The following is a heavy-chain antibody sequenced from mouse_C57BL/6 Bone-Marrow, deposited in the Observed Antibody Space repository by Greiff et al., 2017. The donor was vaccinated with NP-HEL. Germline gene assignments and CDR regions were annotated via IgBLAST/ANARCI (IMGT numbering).Heavy chain of an antibody. D-gene: IGHD2-13*01. CDR2: IDPYDSYT. CDR3: AGEDYSWFAY. V-gene: IGHV1-69*01. J-gene: IGHJ3*01. Sequence: QVQLQQSGAELVMPGASVKLSCTASGYTFTSYWMHWVKQRPGQGLEWIGEIDPYDSYTNYNQKFKGKSTLTVDTSSSTAYMQLSILTSEDSAVYYCAGEDYSWFAYWGQGTLVTVSA. CDR1: GYTFTSYW.